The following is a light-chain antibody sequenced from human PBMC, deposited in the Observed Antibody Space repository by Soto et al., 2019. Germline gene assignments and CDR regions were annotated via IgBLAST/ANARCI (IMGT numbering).Light chain of an antibody. Sequence: DIHMTQSPSSLSASVGDRVTITCRTNQTISSDLNWFQQKPGRAPKLLIYLAFNLQSGVPSRFSGSGSGTDFTLTIDSLQPEDFATYFCQQNYITPYTFGQGTELEIK. CDR3: QQNYITPYT. J-gene: IGKJ2*01. CDR2: LAF. V-gene: IGKV1-39*01. CDR1: QTISSD.